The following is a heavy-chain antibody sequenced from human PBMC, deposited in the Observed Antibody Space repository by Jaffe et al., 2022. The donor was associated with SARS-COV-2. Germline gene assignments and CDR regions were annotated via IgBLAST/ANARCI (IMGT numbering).Heavy chain of an antibody. Sequence: EVQLVESGGGLVKPGRSLRLSCTASGFTFGDYAMSWFRQAPGKGLEWVGFIRSKAYGGTTEYAASVKGRFTISRDDSKSIAYLQMNSLKTEDTAVYYCTRAAPEGYPPPGDDYWGQGTLVTVSS. CDR1: GFTFGDYA. J-gene: IGHJ4*02. D-gene: IGHD3-16*01. CDR3: TRAAPEGYPPPGDDY. CDR2: IRSKAYGGTT. V-gene: IGHV3-49*05.